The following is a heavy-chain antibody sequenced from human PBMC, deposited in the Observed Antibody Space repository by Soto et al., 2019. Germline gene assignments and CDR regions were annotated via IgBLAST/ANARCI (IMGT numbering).Heavy chain of an antibody. V-gene: IGHV1-2*04. D-gene: IGHD6-13*01. CDR3: ARDVILGSNGIAAPRYYYYGMDV. CDR2: INPNSGGT. J-gene: IGHJ6*02. Sequence: VSVKVSCKASGYTFTGYYMHWVRQAPGQGLEWMGWINPNSGGTNYAQKFQGWVTMTRDTSISTAYMELSRLRSDDTAVYYCARDVILGSNGIAAPRYYYYGMDVWGQGTTVTVSS. CDR1: GYTFTGYY.